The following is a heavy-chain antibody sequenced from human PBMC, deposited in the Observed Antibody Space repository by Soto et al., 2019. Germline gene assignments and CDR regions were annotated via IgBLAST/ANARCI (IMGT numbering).Heavy chain of an antibody. CDR3: XXXXXXXXXDY. CDR2: IIPILGIA. V-gene: IGHV1-69*02. Sequence: QVQLVQSGAEVKKPGSSVKVSCKASGGTFSSYTISWVRQAPGQGLEWMGRIIPILGIANYAQKFQGRVTITADKSTSTAYMELSSLXSXXXXXXXXXXXXXXXXXDYWXQGTLVTVSS. J-gene: IGHJ4*02. CDR1: GGTFSSYT.